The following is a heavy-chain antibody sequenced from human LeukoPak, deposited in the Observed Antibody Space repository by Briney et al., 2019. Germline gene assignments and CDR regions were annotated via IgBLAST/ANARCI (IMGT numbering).Heavy chain of an antibody. D-gene: IGHD4-17*01. J-gene: IGHJ4*02. CDR2: INSDGSST. CDR1: GFTFSSYW. V-gene: IGHV3-74*01. CDR3: ARGRRGIYGDGRTLFDY. Sequence: PGGSLRLSCAASGFTFSSYWMHWVRQAPGKGLVWVSRINSDGSSTSYADSVKGRFTISRDNAKNTLYLQMNSLRAEDTAVYYCARGRRGIYGDGRTLFDYWGQGTLVTVSS.